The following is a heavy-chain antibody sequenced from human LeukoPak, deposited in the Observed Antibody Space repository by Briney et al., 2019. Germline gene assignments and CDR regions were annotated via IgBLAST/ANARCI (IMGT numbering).Heavy chain of an antibody. CDR2: ISGGGGST. V-gene: IGHV3-23*01. Sequence: GGSLRLSCAASGFTFNNHAMNWVRQAPGKGLEWVSAISGGGGSTNYADSVKGRFTISRDNSKNTLSLEMNSLRADDTAVYFCAKGRVVTTSPLNYWGQGTLVTVSS. J-gene: IGHJ4*02. CDR3: AKGRVVTTSPLNY. D-gene: IGHD2-21*02. CDR1: GFTFNNHA.